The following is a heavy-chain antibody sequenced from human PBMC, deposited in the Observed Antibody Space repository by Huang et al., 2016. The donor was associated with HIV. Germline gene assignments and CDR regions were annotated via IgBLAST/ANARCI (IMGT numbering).Heavy chain of an antibody. J-gene: IGHJ6*02. CDR2: IYYSGNT. D-gene: IGHD6-19*01. Sequence: LQLQESGPGLVKSSETLSLICTVSGGSISSSSYYWGWIRQPPGKGPEWIGSIYYSGNTYYNPPLKSRVTISVDTSKNQFSLKVNSVTAADTAVYYCARHGRVAGHYYNNMDVWGRGTTVIVSS. CDR1: GGSISSSSYY. V-gene: IGHV4-39*01. CDR3: ARHGRVAGHYYNNMDV.